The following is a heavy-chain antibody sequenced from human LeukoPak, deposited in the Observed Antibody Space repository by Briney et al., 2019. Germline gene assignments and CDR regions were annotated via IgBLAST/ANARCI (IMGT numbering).Heavy chain of an antibody. CDR3: AREWTGDPPYFDY. V-gene: IGHV1-18*01. J-gene: IGHJ4*02. CDR2: ISAYNGNT. CDR1: GGTFNYYT. D-gene: IGHD3/OR15-3a*01. Sequence: ASVKVSCKASGGTFNYYTISWVRQAPGQGLEWMGWISAYNGNTNYAQKLQGRVTMTTDTSTSTAYMELRSLRSDDTAVYYCAREWTGDPPYFDYWGQGTLVTVSS.